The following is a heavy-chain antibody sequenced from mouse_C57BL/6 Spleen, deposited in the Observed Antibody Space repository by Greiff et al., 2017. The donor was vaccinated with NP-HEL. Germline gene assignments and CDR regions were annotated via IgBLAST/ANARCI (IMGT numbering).Heavy chain of an antibody. Sequence: VQLKESGAELVRPGTSVKVSCKASGYAFTNYLIEWVKQRPGQGLEWIGVINPGSGGTNYNEKFKGKATLTADKSSSTAYMQLSSLTSEDSAVYFCAGNWDWYFDVWGTGTTVTVSS. V-gene: IGHV1-54*01. J-gene: IGHJ1*03. CDR3: AGNWDWYFDV. CDR1: GYAFTNYL. CDR2: INPGSGGT. D-gene: IGHD4-1*01.